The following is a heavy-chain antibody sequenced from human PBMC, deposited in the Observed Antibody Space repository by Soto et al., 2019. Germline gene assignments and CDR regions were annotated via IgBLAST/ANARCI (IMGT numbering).Heavy chain of an antibody. V-gene: IGHV4-4*07. CDR2: IYSRGDT. CDR1: GGSMRSYY. Sequence: SETLSLTCTVSGGSMRSYYWNWMRQPAGKGLEWIGRIYSRGDTKYNPALNSRVSMSVDTSKNQFSLKVSSVTAADTAVYSCAGIAAEIYYGMDVWGQGTTVTVSS. D-gene: IGHD6-13*01. J-gene: IGHJ6*02. CDR3: AGIAAEIYYGMDV.